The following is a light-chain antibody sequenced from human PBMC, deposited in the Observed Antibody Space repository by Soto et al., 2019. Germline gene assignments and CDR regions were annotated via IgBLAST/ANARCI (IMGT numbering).Light chain of an antibody. V-gene: IGKV1-39*01. J-gene: IGKJ4*01. CDR2: GAS. CDR1: QPITKF. Sequence: DIQMTQSPSSLSASFGDRVTITCRASQPITKFLNWFQHKPGEAPKRLIYGASILQDGVPSRFSGSGSGTDYTLTISGLQTEDFATYFCQQSYSVPLTFGGGTKVEI. CDR3: QQSYSVPLT.